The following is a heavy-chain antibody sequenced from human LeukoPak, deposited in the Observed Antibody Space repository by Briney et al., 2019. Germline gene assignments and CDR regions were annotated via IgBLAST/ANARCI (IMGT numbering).Heavy chain of an antibody. CDR3: SRSGGYYMDV. CDR2: IYCGDSDT. J-gene: IGHJ6*03. CDR1: GYSFTNSW. V-gene: IGHV5-51*01. D-gene: IGHD3-16*01. Sequence: GAFLKISCKGSGYSFTNSWIGWVRPMPGKGLEWMGMIYCGDSDTRYSPSFQDQVTISVDKSISTAYLQWSSLKASDTAMYYCSRSGGYYMDVWGKGTTVTVSS.